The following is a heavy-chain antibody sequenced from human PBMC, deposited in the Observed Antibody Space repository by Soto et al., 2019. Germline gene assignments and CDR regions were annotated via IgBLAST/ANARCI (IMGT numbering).Heavy chain of an antibody. V-gene: IGHV6-1*01. J-gene: IGHJ2*01. Sequence: QVQLQQSGPGLVKPSQTLSLTCAISGDSVSSNSAAWNWIRQSPSRGLEWLGRTYYRSKWYSDYGVLVKGRITLNPDTSKNHFSLQLNSVTPEDTAIYYCARVYCSGGSCHHWYFDVWGRGTLVTVSS. CDR1: GDSVSSNSAA. D-gene: IGHD2-15*01. CDR2: TYYRSKWYS. CDR3: ARVYCSGGSCHHWYFDV.